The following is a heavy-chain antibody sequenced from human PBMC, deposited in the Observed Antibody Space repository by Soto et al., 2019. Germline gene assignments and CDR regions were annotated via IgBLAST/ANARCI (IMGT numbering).Heavy chain of an antibody. CDR1: GFTFRTYW. D-gene: IGHD6-19*01. CDR3: VRDGWYSSGYFDQ. CDR2: IKQDGSEK. J-gene: IGHJ4*02. Sequence: GGSLRLSCEASGFTFRTYWMTWVRQAPGKGLEWVASIKQDGSEKYYVDSVKGRFAISRDNGKKALYLQMNSLRADDTAVYNCVRDGWYSSGYFDQWGQGTQVTSPQ. V-gene: IGHV3-7*01.